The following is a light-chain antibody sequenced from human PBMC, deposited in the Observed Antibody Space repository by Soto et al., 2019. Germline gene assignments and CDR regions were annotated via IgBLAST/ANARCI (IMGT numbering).Light chain of an antibody. Sequence: ETVMTQSPATLSVSPGERATLSCRASQSVSSNLAWYQQKPGQAPRLLIYGASSRATGSPARFSGSGSGTEFTLTISNLQSEDFAVYYCQQYDNWPGTFGQGTSWRSN. V-gene: IGKV3-15*01. CDR2: GAS. J-gene: IGKJ2*01. CDR3: QQYDNWPGT. CDR1: QSVSSN.